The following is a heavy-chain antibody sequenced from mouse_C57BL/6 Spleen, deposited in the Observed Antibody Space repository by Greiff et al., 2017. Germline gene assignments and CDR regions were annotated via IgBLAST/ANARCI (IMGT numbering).Heavy chain of an antibody. CDR2: ISYSGST. J-gene: IGHJ1*03. D-gene: IGHD2-4*01. CDR3: ARDPDDYEYGGYFDV. Sequence: EVKLMESGPGLAKPSQTLSLTCSVTGYSITSYYWNWIRKFPGNKLEYMGYISYSGSTYYNPSLKSRISITRDTSKNQYYLQLNSVTTEDTATYYCARDPDDYEYGGYFDVWGTGTTVTVSS. V-gene: IGHV3-8*01. CDR1: GYSITSYY.